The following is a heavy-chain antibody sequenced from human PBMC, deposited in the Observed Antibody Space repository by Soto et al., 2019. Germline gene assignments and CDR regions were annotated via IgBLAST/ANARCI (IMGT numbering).Heavy chain of an antibody. J-gene: IGHJ6*04. D-gene: IGHD3-3*01. CDR3: ARGEDYDFWSGYPLHV. CDR1: GGSISSGGYY. V-gene: IGHV4-31*03. Sequence: NPSETLSLTCTVSGGSISSGGYYWSWIRQHPGKGLEWIGYIYYSGSTYYNPSLKSRVTISVDTSKNQFSLKLSSVTAADTAVYYCARGEDYDFWSGYPLHVWGKGTTVTVSS. CDR2: IYYSGST.